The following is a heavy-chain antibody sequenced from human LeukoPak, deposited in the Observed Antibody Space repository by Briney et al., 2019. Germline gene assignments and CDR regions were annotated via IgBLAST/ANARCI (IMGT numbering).Heavy chain of an antibody. CDR2: INPNSGGT. Sequence: ASVEVSCKASGYTFTGYYMHWVRQAPGQGLEWMGRINPNSGGTNYAQKFQGRVTMTRDTSISTAYMELSRLRSDDTAVYYCARGTSMVRGVMSVWGQGTLVTVSS. J-gene: IGHJ4*02. CDR1: GYTFTGYY. CDR3: ARGTSMVRGVMSV. D-gene: IGHD3-10*01. V-gene: IGHV1-2*06.